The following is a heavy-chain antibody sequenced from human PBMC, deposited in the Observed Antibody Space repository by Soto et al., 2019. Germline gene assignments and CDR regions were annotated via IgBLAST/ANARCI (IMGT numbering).Heavy chain of an antibody. CDR1: GFTFSSYD. D-gene: IGHD3-10*01. CDR2: SGFPGCT. V-gene: IGHV3-13*01. Sequence: EVQLVESGGDLVQPGGSLRLSCTASGFTFSSYDMHWVRQSPRKGLEWVATSGFPGCTWSPDAVKGRFTISRENAKNSLYLHMNSLPDGDTDVYYCARTGQRKQATKGNDAFDVWGQRTMVTVSA. CDR3: ARTGQRKQATKGNDAFDV. J-gene: IGHJ3*01.